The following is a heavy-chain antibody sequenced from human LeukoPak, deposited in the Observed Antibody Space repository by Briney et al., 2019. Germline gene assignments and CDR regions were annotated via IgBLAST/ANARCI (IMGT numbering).Heavy chain of an antibody. CDR2: ISAYNDNT. J-gene: IGHJ5*02. V-gene: IGHV1-18*01. D-gene: IGHD1-26*01. CDR3: ARADIVGATWWFDP. Sequence: ASVEVSCKASGYTFTSYGISWVRQAPGQGLEWMGWISAYNDNTNYAQKLQGRVTMTTDTSTSTAYMELRSLRSDDTAVYYCARADIVGATWWFDPWGQGTLVTVSS. CDR1: GYTFTSYG.